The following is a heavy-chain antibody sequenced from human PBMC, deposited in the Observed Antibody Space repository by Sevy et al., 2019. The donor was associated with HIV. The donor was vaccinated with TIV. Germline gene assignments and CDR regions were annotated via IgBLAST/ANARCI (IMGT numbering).Heavy chain of an antibody. Sequence: GGSLRLSCAASGFTFDDYPMHWVRQAPGKRLEWVSLITWDGDSTFYADSVKGRFTISRDNSKNSLYLQMNSLRPEDTALYYCAKDMGFTGTFPLDYWGQRTLVTVSS. V-gene: IGHV3-43D*04. J-gene: IGHJ4*02. D-gene: IGHD1-1*01. CDR3: AKDMGFTGTFPLDY. CDR1: GFTFDDYP. CDR2: ITWDGDST.